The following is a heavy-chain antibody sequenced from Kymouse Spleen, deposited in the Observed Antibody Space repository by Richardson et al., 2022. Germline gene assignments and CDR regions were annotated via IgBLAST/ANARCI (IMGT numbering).Heavy chain of an antibody. J-gene: IGHJ4*02. CDR1: GGSISSSSYY. D-gene: IGHD6-6*01. CDR2: IYYSGST. Sequence: QLQLQESGPGLVKPSETLSLTCTVSGGSISSSSYYWGWIRQPPGKGLEWIGSIYYSGSTYYNPSLKSRVTISVDTSKNQFSLKLSSVTAADTAVYYCARLGYSSSWVFDYWGQGTLVTVSS. CDR3: ARLGYSSSWVFDY. V-gene: IGHV4-39*01.